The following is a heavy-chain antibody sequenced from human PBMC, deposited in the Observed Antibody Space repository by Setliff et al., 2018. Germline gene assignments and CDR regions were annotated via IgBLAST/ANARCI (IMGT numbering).Heavy chain of an antibody. CDR1: GYTFTGHY. D-gene: IGHD3-10*01. CDR3: ARGTDYHGSGSYWAKDV. J-gene: IGHJ6*04. CDR2: INPRTGVT. V-gene: IGHV1-2*02. Sequence: ASVKVSCKASGYTFTGHYIHWVRQAPGQGLEWMGWINPRTGVTNYAQKFKGRVTMTRDTSITTVHMDLSSLKSDDTAVYYCARGTDYHGSGSYWAKDVWGKGTTVTVSS.